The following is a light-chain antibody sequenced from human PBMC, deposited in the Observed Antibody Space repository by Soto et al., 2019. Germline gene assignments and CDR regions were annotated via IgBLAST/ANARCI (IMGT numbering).Light chain of an antibody. J-gene: IGLJ3*02. CDR2: DVT. Sequence: QAASVSGSPGQSIAISCTGTSSDVGGYNSVSWYQQHPGKVPKLIIYDVTNRPSGVSNRFSGSKSGNTASLTISGLQADDEADYYCSSYAGRTAFEVFGGGTKLTVL. CDR3: SSYAGRTAFEV. V-gene: IGLV2-14*03. CDR1: SSDVGGYNS.